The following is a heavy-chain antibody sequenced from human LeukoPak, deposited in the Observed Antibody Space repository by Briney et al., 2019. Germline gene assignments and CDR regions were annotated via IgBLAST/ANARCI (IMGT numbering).Heavy chain of an antibody. Sequence: SETLSLTCTVSGGSISSSSYYWGWIRQPPGKGLEWIGSIYYSGSTYYNPSLKSRVTISVDTSKNQFSLKLSSVTAADTAVYYCAAYSSGWYANDAFDIWGQGTMVTVSS. D-gene: IGHD6-19*01. J-gene: IGHJ3*02. CDR3: AAYSSGWYANDAFDI. CDR2: IYYSGST. CDR1: GGSISSSSYY. V-gene: IGHV4-39*01.